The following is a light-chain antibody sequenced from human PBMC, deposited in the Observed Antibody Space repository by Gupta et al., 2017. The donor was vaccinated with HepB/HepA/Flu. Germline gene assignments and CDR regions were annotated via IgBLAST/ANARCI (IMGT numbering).Light chain of an antibody. CDR3: AAWDDSLNGMM. Sequence: QSELTQPPSASGTPGQRVTISCSGSSSNIGVNTVSWYQQVPGMAPKLLIYSDHQRPSGVPDRFSGSKSGTSASLASSGLQAEDETDYYCAAWDDSLNGMMFGGGTKLTVL. J-gene: IGLJ3*02. V-gene: IGLV1-44*01. CDR2: SDH. CDR1: SSNIGVNT.